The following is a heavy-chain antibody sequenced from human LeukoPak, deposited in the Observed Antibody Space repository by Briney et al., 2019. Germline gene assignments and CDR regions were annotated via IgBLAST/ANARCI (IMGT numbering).Heavy chain of an antibody. J-gene: IGHJ4*02. D-gene: IGHD3-22*01. CDR1: GGSISSYY. CDR3: ARTLYDSSGYYFDY. V-gene: IGHV4-59*08. CDR2: IYYSGST. Sequence: SETLSLTCSVSGGSISSYYWNWIRQSPGKGLEWIGYIYYSGSTSYDPSLKSRVTISVDTPKNQFSLKLSSVTAADTAVYYCARTLYDSSGYYFDYWGQGTLVTVSS.